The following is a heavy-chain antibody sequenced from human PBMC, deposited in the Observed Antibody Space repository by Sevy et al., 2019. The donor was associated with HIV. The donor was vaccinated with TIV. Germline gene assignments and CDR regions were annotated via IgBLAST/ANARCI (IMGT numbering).Heavy chain of an antibody. Sequence: ASVKVACKASGYTFTGYYMHWVRQAPGQGLEWMGCINPNSGGTNYAQKFQGRVTMTRDTSISTAYMELSRLRSDDTAGYYCASGTGPVSYYYYGMDVWGQGTTVTVSS. D-gene: IGHD7-27*01. J-gene: IGHJ6*02. V-gene: IGHV1-2*02. CDR2: INPNSGGT. CDR1: GYTFTGYY. CDR3: ASGTGPVSYYYYGMDV.